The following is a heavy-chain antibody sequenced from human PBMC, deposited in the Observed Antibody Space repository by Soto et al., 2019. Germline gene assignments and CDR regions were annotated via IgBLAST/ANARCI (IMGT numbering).Heavy chain of an antibody. J-gene: IGHJ4*02. D-gene: IGHD2-21*02. CDR1: GFSVSDSRVG. Sequence: QVTLKESGPALVKPTETLTLTCTVSGFSVSDSRVGVSWIRQPPGKALEWLAHIFSNDEKSYSTSLKSSLTTSRDTPRSQVGLALTNLDPVDTSTYFCARALWAACGRDCYSVYFDYWGQGTLVTVSS. V-gene: IGHV2-26*02. CDR2: IFSNDEK. CDR3: ARALWAACGRDCYSVYFDY.